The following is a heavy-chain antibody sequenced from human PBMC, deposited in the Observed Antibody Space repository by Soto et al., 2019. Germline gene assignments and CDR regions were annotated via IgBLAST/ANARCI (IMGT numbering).Heavy chain of an antibody. D-gene: IGHD2-2*01. J-gene: IGHJ4*02. V-gene: IGHV1-69*06. Sequence: SVKVSCKASGGTFSSYAISWVRQAPGQGLEWMGGIIPIFGTANYAQKFQGRVTITADKSTSTAYMELSSLRSEDTAVYYCARGRYCSSTSCYLNFDYWGQGTLVTVSS. CDR3: ARGRYCSSTSCYLNFDY. CDR1: GGTFSSYA. CDR2: IIPIFGTA.